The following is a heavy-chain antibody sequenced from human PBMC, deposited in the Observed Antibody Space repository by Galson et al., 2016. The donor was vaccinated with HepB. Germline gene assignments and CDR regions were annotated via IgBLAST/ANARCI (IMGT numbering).Heavy chain of an antibody. Sequence: SVKVSCKVSGYTLTELSMHWVRQAPGKGPEWMAGFDPVDGETIYAQKFRGRVTMTEDTSTDTAYMELSSLRSEDTAVYYCTTWSAGALIIPFWGQGTLVTVSS. CDR3: TTWSAGALIIPF. CDR2: FDPVDGET. V-gene: IGHV1-24*01. J-gene: IGHJ1*01. D-gene: IGHD1-26*01. CDR1: GYTLTELS.